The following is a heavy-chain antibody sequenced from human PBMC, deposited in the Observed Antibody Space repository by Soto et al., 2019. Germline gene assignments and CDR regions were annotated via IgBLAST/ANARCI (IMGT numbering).Heavy chain of an antibody. Sequence: QITLKESGPTLVKSTQTLTLTCTFSGFSLRTSGLGVSWIRQPPGEALEWLALIYWDDDKRYSPSLKSRFTITKDTSKNQVVLTMTNMVPVDTATYYCAQATEPGSFAFDIWGQGAMVTVSS. CDR1: GFSLRTSGLG. D-gene: IGHD2-15*01. CDR3: AQATEPGSFAFDI. CDR2: IYWDDDK. J-gene: IGHJ3*02. V-gene: IGHV2-5*02.